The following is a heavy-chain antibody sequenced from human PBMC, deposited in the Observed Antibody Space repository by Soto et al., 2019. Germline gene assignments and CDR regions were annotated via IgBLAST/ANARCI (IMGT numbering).Heavy chain of an antibody. V-gene: IGHV3-23*01. Sequence: PGGSLRLSCAVSGFTLRDYVMSWVRQAPEKGLEWVSSLTNVGTRTYYADSVKGRFTISGDNSKNTLYLRMNSLRAEDTAIYYCTKHTGGHPYFYAMDVWGQGTSVTVSS. D-gene: IGHD2-15*01. CDR1: GFTLRDYV. CDR3: TKHTGGHPYFYAMDV. J-gene: IGHJ6*02. CDR2: LTNVGTRT.